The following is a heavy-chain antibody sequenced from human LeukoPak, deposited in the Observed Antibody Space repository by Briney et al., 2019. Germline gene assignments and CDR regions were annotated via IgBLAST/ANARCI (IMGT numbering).Heavy chain of an antibody. CDR2: IYYSGST. CDR3: ARAGYCSGGSCSQGAFDI. V-gene: IGHV4-59*01. CDR1: GGSISSYY. J-gene: IGHJ3*02. Sequence: SETLSLTCTVSGGSISSYYWSWIRQPPGKGLEWIGYIYYSGSTNYNPSLKSRVTISVDTPKNQFSLKLSSVTAADTAVYYCARAGYCSGGSCSQGAFDIWGQGTMVTVSS. D-gene: IGHD2-15*01.